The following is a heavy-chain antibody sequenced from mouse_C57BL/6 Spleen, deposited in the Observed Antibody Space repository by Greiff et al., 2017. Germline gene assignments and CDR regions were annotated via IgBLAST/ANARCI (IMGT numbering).Heavy chain of an antibody. D-gene: IGHD2-5*01. J-gene: IGHJ3*01. CDR3: AREHSNGGNWFAY. V-gene: IGHV1-52*01. CDR2: IYPSDSET. Sequence: QVQLQQPGAELVRPGSSVKLSCKASGYTFTRYWMHWVQQRPIQGLEWIGNIYPSDSETHYNQKFKDKATLTVDKSSRTAYMQLSSLTSEDSAVYYGAREHSNGGNWFAYWGQGTLVTVSA. CDR1: GYTFTRYW.